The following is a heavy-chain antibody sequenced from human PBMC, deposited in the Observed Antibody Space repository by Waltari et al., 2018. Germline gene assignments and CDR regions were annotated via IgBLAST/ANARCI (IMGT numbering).Heavy chain of an antibody. J-gene: IGHJ4*02. V-gene: IGHV1-69*02. CDR2: IIPILGIA. CDR3: ASDPAPTLAASFDY. D-gene: IGHD6-25*01. CDR1: GGTFSSYT. Sequence: QVQLVQSGAEVKKPGSSVKVSCKASGGTFSSYTISWVRQAPGQGLEWMGRIIPILGIANYAQKFQGRVTITADKSTSTAYMELSSLRSEDTAVYYCASDPAPTLAASFDYWGQGTLVTVSS.